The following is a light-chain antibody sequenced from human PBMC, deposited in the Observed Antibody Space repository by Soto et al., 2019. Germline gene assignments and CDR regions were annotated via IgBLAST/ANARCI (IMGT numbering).Light chain of an antibody. CDR1: SSDVGAYTY. Sequence: QSVLTQPPSASGSPGQSVTISCTGTSSDVGAYTYVSWYQQHPDKAPKLLIYGVSERPSGVPDRFSGSKSGNTASLIVSGLQTEDEAYYYCSSYAGSSSYVFGTGTKLTVL. V-gene: IGLV2-8*01. CDR3: SSYAGSSSYV. J-gene: IGLJ1*01. CDR2: GVS.